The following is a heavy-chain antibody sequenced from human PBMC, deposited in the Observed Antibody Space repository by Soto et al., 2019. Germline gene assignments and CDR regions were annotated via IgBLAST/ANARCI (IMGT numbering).Heavy chain of an antibody. J-gene: IGHJ5*02. CDR2: IYYSGST. CDR3: ARVLVTTVTPNWFDP. V-gene: IGHV4-30-4*01. Sequence: LSLTCTVSGGSISSGDYYWSWIRQPPGKGLEWIGYIYYSGSTYYNPSLKSRVTISVDTSKNQFSLKLSSVTAADTAVYYCARVLVTTVTPNWFDPWGQGTLVTVSS. D-gene: IGHD4-17*01. CDR1: GGSISSGDYY.